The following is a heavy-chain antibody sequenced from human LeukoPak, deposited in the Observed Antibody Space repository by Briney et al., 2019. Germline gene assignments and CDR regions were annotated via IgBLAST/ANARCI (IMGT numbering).Heavy chain of an antibody. CDR2: ISYDGSNK. Sequence: GRSLRLSCAASGFPFSSYAMHWVRQAPGKGLEWVAVISYDGSNKYYADSVKGRFTISRDNSKNTLYLQMNSLRAEDTAVYYCARDPGHPYSYGHEVYYYYGMDVWGQGTTVTVSS. CDR3: ARDPGHPYSYGHEVYYYYGMDV. J-gene: IGHJ6*02. V-gene: IGHV3-30-3*01. CDR1: GFPFSSYA. D-gene: IGHD5-18*01.